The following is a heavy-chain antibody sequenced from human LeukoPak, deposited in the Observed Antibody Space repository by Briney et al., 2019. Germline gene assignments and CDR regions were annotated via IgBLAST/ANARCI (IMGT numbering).Heavy chain of an antibody. CDR3: ARVGYSSSSGEYYFDY. Sequence: GGSLRLSCAASGFTFSSYSMNWVRQAPGKGLEWVSSISSSSSYIYYADSVKGRFTISRDNAKNSLYLQMNSLRAEDTAVYYCARVGYSSSSGEYYFDYWGQGTLVTVSS. V-gene: IGHV3-21*01. CDR2: ISSSSSYI. J-gene: IGHJ4*02. CDR1: GFTFSSYS. D-gene: IGHD6-6*01.